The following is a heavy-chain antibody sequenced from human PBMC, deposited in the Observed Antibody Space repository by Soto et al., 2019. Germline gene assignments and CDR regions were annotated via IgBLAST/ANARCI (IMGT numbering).Heavy chain of an antibody. J-gene: IGHJ4*02. CDR1: GRSISSVNYY. CDR2: IYYSGST. CDR3: ARYGSGECNRGSCYSPFDY. Sequence: QVQLQESGPGLVKPSQTLSLTCTVSGRSISSVNYYWSWIRQPPGKGLEWIGYIYYSGSTYYNPSLSSRVTISVDPSKNQFSLKLSSVTAADTAVYYCARYGSGECNRGSCYSPFDYWGQGTLVTVSS. D-gene: IGHD2-15*01. V-gene: IGHV4-30-4*01.